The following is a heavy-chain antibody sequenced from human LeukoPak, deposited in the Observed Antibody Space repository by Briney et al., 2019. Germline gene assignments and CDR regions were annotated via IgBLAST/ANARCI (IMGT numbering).Heavy chain of an antibody. CDR3: TKDISVTATWYFDL. Sequence: GGSLRLSCAASGFTFSSYAMHWVRQVPGKGLEWVSGISWNSGKIGYADSVKGRFTISRDNAKNSLYLQMNSLRPEDTALYFCTKDISVTATWYFDLWGRGTLVTVSS. CDR2: ISWNSGKI. CDR1: GFTFSSYA. V-gene: IGHV3-9*01. J-gene: IGHJ2*01. D-gene: IGHD2-21*02.